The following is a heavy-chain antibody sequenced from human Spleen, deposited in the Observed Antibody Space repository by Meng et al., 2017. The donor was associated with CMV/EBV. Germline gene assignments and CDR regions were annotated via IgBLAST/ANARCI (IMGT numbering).Heavy chain of an antibody. D-gene: IGHD3-10*01. Sequence: SGFTFSGFGMHWVRQAPGKGLEWVAVIWYDGSNKYYADSVKGRFTISRDNSKNTLYLQMNSLRAEDTAVYYCARVWFGESYPNWYFDLWGRGTLVTVSS. CDR3: ARVWFGESYPNWYFDL. V-gene: IGHV3-33*01. J-gene: IGHJ2*01. CDR2: IWYDGSNK. CDR1: GFTFSGFG.